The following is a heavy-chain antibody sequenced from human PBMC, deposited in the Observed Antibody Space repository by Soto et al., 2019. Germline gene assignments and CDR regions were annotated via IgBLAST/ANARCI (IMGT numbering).Heavy chain of an antibody. CDR2: ISWNSGDI. D-gene: IGHD2-2*03. J-gene: IGHJ4*02. V-gene: IGHV3-9*01. CDR1: GFSFDDYG. CDR3: AKDNDLDRDGPFDY. Sequence: EVQLVESGGGSVQPGRSLRLSCAASGFSFDDYGMHWVRQGPGKGLEWDSGISWNSGDIYYADSVKGRFTISRDNAKRSLYLQMTSLRTEDTALYYCAKDNDLDRDGPFDYWGQGILVTVSS.